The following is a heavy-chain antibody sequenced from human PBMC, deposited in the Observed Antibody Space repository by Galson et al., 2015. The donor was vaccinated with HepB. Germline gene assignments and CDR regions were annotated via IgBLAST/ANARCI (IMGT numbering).Heavy chain of an antibody. V-gene: IGHV3-48*02. Sequence: SLRLSCAASAFTFSNYGMNWVRQAPGMRLEWVSYISPSASTIYYADSVKGRFTISRDNAKISLYLQMNSLRDEDTAVYYCARGSGLGHYFDYWGQGSLVTVSS. J-gene: IGHJ4*02. CDR3: ARGSGLGHYFDY. CDR1: AFTFSNYG. CDR2: ISPSASTI.